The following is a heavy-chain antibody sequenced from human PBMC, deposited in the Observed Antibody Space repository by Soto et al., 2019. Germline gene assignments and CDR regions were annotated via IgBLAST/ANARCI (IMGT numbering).Heavy chain of an antibody. J-gene: IGHJ4*01. Sequence: QVQLVQSGAEVKKPGSSVKVSCKASGGTFSSYAISWVRQAPGQGLEWMGGIIPIFGTANYAQKFQGRVTITADKSTRTAYMELSSLRSEDTAVYYCATEREEDDYVWGINRYWGQGTLVTVSS. CDR1: GGTFSSYA. CDR2: IIPIFGTA. CDR3: ATEREEDDYVWGINRY. V-gene: IGHV1-69*06. D-gene: IGHD3-16*01.